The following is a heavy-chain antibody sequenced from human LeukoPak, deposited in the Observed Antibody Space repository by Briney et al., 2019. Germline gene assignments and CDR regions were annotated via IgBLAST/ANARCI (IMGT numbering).Heavy chain of an antibody. CDR1: GGTFSSYA. CDR2: IIPIFGTA. CDR3: ARKYYYDSSGYYSWYNWFDP. V-gene: IGHV1-69*13. J-gene: IGHJ5*02. Sequence: SVKVSCKASGGTFSSYAISWVRQAPGQGLEWMGGIIPIFGTANSAQKFQGRVTITADESTSTAYMELSSLRSEDTAVYYCARKYYYDSSGYYSWYNWFDPWGQGTLVTVSS. D-gene: IGHD3-22*01.